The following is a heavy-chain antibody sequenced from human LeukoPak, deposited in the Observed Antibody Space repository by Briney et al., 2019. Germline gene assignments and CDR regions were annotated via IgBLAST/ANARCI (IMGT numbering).Heavy chain of an antibody. Sequence: GESLKISCKGSGYRFTNYWIGWVRQMTEKGLEWMGIINFGTVHTTYSPSFQGQGTISADRSISTAYLHWNSLKASDTAIYYCAKSAGSSSSWEFDSWGQGTLVTVSS. CDR3: AKSAGSSSSWEFDS. J-gene: IGHJ4*02. D-gene: IGHD6-13*01. CDR1: GYRFTNYW. CDR2: INFGTVHT. V-gene: IGHV5-51*01.